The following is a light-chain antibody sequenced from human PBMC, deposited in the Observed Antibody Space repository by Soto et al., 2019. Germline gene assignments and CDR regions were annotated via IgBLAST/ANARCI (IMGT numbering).Light chain of an antibody. Sequence: DIQMTQFPSSLSASVGDRVTITCRASQGIRNDLGWYQQKPGKAPKRLIYAASSLQSGVPSRFSGSGSGTDFTLTISRLEPEDFAVYYCQQYGNSPLTFGGGTKVEI. CDR2: AAS. J-gene: IGKJ4*02. V-gene: IGKV1-17*01. CDR3: QQYGNSPLT. CDR1: QGIRND.